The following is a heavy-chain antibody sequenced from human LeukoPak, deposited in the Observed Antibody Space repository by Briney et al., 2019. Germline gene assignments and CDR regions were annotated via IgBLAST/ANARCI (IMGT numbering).Heavy chain of an antibody. CDR1: GGSISSYY. V-gene: IGHV4-59*08. CDR2: IYYSGST. CDR3: ARNVPSVGLDY. J-gene: IGHJ4*02. Sequence: SETLSLTCTVSGGSISSYYWSWIRQPPGKGLEWIGYIYYSGSTNYNPSLKSRVTISVDTSKNQFSLKLSSVTAADTAVYYCARNVPSVGLDYWGQGTLVTVSS. D-gene: IGHD2-15*01.